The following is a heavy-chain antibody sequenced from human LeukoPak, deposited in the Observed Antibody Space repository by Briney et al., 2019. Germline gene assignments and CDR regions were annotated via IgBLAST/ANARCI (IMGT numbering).Heavy chain of an antibody. Sequence: PSETLSLTCTVSGGSISNYYWSWIRQPPGKGLEWIGYIYYSGSANYNPSLKSRVTMSVDTSKNQFSLKLTSVTAADTAVYYCARGFRNIVVVPAADPYYYGMDVWGQGTTVTVSS. V-gene: IGHV4-59*01. CDR1: GGSISNYY. CDR3: ARGFRNIVVVPAADPYYYGMDV. CDR2: IYYSGSA. J-gene: IGHJ6*02. D-gene: IGHD2-2*01.